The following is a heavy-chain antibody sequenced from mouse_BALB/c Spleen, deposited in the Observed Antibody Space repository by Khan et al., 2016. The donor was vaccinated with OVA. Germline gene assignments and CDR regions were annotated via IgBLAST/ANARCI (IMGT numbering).Heavy chain of an antibody. CDR1: GYSITSDYA. D-gene: IGHD2-3*01. CDR3: ARDGSRYNYAMDY. J-gene: IGHJ4*01. Sequence: EVQLQESGPGLVKPSQSLSLTCTVTGYSITSDYAWNWIRQFPGNKLEWMGYISYSGSTNSNPSFKSRISITRDPSKNQFFLQLNSVSTEDTATYYCARDGSRYNYAMDYWGQGTSVTVCS. CDR2: ISYSGST. V-gene: IGHV3-2*02.